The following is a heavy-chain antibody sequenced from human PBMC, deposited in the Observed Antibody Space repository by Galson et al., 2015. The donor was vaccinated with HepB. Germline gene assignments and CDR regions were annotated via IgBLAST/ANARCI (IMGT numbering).Heavy chain of an antibody. CDR2: ISAYNGNT. CDR3: ARVYDYVWGSYRYGVFDI. Sequence: SVKVSCKASGYTFTSYGISWVRQAPGQGLEWMGWISAYNGNTNYAQKLQGRVTMTTDTSTSTAYIELRSLRSDDTAVYYCARVYDYVWGSYRYGVFDIWGQGTMVTVSS. V-gene: IGHV1-18*01. J-gene: IGHJ3*02. D-gene: IGHD3-16*02. CDR1: GYTFTSYG.